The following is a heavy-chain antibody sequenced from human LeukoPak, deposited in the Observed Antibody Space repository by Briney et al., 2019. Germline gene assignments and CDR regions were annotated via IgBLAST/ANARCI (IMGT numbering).Heavy chain of an antibody. CDR2: ISSSGSTI. V-gene: IGHV3-48*04. Sequence: GALRLSCAASGFTLSNYGMSWVRQAPGKGLEWVSYISSSGSTIYYADSVKGRFTISRDNAKNSLYLQMNSLRAEDTAVYYCAELGITMIGGVWGKGTTVTISS. CDR1: GFTLSNYG. J-gene: IGHJ6*04. D-gene: IGHD3-10*02. CDR3: AELGITMIGGV.